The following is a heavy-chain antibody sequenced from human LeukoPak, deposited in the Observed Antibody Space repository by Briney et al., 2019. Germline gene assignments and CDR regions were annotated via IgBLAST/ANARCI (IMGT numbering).Heavy chain of an antibody. CDR1: GGSFSGYY. D-gene: IGHD6-13*01. CDR2: INHSGST. V-gene: IGHV4-34*01. Sequence: SETLSLTCAVYGGSFSGYYWSWIRQPPGKGLEWIGEINHSGSTNYNPSLKSRVTTSVDTSKNQFSLKLTSVTAADTAVYYCARLRQHLAPIDYWGQGTLVTVSS. CDR3: ARLRQHLAPIDY. J-gene: IGHJ4*02.